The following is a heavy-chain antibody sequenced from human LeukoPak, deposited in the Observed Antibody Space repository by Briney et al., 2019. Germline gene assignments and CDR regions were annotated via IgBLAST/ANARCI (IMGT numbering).Heavy chain of an antibody. J-gene: IGHJ4*02. CDR2: IYHSGST. CDR3: ARDQDYYGSGSYGPDY. Sequence: SETLSLTCAVSGGSISSSNWWSWVRQPPGKGLEWIGEIYHSGSTNYNPSLKSRVTISVDTSKNQFSLKLSSVTAADTAVYYCARDQDYYGSGSYGPDYWGQGTLITVSS. D-gene: IGHD3-10*01. CDR1: GGSISSSNW. V-gene: IGHV4-4*02.